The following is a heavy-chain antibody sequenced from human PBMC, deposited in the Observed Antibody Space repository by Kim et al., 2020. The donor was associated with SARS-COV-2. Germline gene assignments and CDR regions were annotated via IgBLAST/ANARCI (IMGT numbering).Heavy chain of an antibody. D-gene: IGHD2-2*01. CDR3: ARYCSTTSCYGAMDV. J-gene: IGHJ6*04. V-gene: IGHV4-39*01. Sequence: PSLKSRVTISADTSNNQFSLKLSSVTAADTAVYYCARYCSTTSCYGAMDVWGKGTTVTVSS.